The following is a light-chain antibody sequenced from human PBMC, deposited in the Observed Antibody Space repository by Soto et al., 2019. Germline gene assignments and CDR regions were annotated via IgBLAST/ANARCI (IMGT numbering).Light chain of an antibody. CDR3: QQRAIWVT. J-gene: IGKJ5*01. Sequence: EIVLTQSPATLSLSPGERATLSCRASQSISSYLAWYQQKPGQAPRLLIYDASSRATGIPDRFSGSGSGTDFTLTISRLEPEDFAVYYCQQRAIWVTFGQGTRLEIK. V-gene: IGKV3-11*01. CDR1: QSISSY. CDR2: DAS.